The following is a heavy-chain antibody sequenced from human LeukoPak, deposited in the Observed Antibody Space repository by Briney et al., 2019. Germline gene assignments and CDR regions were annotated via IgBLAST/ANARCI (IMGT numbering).Heavy chain of an antibody. CDR3: ARVSCSGGSCDYHYYMDV. CDR2: IIPIFGTA. J-gene: IGHJ6*03. CDR1: GGTFSSYA. Sequence: ASVKVSCKASGGTFSSYAISWVRQAPGQGLEWMGGIIPIFGTANYAQKFQGRVTITTDESTSTAYMELSSLRSEDTAVYYCARVSCSGGSCDYHYYMDVWGKGTTVTVSS. V-gene: IGHV1-69*05. D-gene: IGHD2-15*01.